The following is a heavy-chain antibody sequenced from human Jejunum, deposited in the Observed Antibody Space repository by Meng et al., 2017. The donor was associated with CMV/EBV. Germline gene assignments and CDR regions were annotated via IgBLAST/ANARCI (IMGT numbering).Heavy chain of an antibody. Sequence: GFTFSDYYMSWIRQAPGEGLEWVSYITSSGTSIYYADSVKGRFTISRDNAKNSLHLQMNSLRAEDTALYYCAKDIVGYSYGSFDFWGQGTLGTVSS. CDR2: ITSSGTSI. CDR1: GFTFSDYY. J-gene: IGHJ4*02. V-gene: IGHV3-11*01. D-gene: IGHD5-18*01. CDR3: AKDIVGYSYGSFDF.